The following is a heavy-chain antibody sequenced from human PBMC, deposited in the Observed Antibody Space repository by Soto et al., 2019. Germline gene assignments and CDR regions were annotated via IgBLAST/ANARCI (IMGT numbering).Heavy chain of an antibody. D-gene: IGHD3-10*01. V-gene: IGHV4-59*01. J-gene: IGHJ6*02. CDR3: ARVNNYYGSGSYYYYYGMDV. Sequence: SETLSLTCTVSGGSISSYYWSWIRQPPGKGLEWIGYIYYSGSTNYNPSLKSRVTISVDTSKNQFSLKLSSVTAADTAVYYCARVNNYYGSGSYYYYYGMDVWGQGTTVTVSS. CDR2: IYYSGST. CDR1: GGSISSYY.